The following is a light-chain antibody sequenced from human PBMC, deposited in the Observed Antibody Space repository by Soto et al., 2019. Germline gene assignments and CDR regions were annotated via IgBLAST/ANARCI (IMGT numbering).Light chain of an antibody. V-gene: IGLV2-14*01. CDR3: SSYTSSSLYV. Sequence: QSVLTQPASVSGSPGQSITISCTGTSSDVGGYNYVSWYQQHPGKAPKLMIYDVSNRPSGVSNRFSGSKSGNTASLTISGLQAEEEADYYCSSYTSSSLYVFGTGTKVTVL. J-gene: IGLJ1*01. CDR2: DVS. CDR1: SSDVGGYNY.